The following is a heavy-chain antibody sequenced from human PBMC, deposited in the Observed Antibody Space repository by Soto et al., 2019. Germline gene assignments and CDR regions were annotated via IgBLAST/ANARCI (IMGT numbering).Heavy chain of an antibody. Sequence: ASVKVSCKASGYTFTGYYMHWVRQAPGQGLEWMGWINPNSGGTNYAQKFQGWVTMTRDASISTAYMELSRLRSDDTAVYYCAREGGIRYDILTGYYSNWFDPWGQGTLVTVSS. CDR2: INPNSGGT. CDR3: AREGGIRYDILTGYYSNWFDP. CDR1: GYTFTGYY. J-gene: IGHJ5*02. V-gene: IGHV1-2*04. D-gene: IGHD3-9*01.